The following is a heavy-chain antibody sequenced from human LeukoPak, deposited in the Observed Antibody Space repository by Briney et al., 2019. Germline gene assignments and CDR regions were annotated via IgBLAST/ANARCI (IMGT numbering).Heavy chain of an antibody. CDR2: INHSGST. Sequence: SETLSLTCAVYGGSFSGYYWSWIRQPPGKGLEWIGEINHSGSTNYNPSLKSRVTISVDTSKNQFSLKLSSVTAADTAVYYCASGYCSSTTCRGAIDYWGQGTLVTVSS. V-gene: IGHV4-34*01. J-gene: IGHJ4*02. CDR3: ASGYCSSTTCRGAIDY. D-gene: IGHD2-2*01. CDR1: GGSFSGYY.